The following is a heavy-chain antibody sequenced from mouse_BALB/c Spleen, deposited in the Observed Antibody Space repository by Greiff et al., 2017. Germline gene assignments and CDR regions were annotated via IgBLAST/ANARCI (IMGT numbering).Heavy chain of an antibody. CDR3: VRQREWLPYAMDY. Sequence: EVNVVESGGGLVQPKGSLKLSCAASGFTFNTYAMNWVRQAPGKGLEWVARIRSKSNNYATYYADSVKDRFTISRDDSQSMLYLQMNNLKTEDTAMYYCVRQREWLPYAMDYWGQGTSVTVSS. CDR1: GFTFNTYA. J-gene: IGHJ4*01. D-gene: IGHD2-2*01. V-gene: IGHV10-1*02. CDR2: IRSKSNNYAT.